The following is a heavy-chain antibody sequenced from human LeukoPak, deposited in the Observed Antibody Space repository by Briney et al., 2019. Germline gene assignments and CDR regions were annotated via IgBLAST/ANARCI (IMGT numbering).Heavy chain of an antibody. D-gene: IGHD3-10*01. V-gene: IGHV3-30*01. CDR3: ARGGPSREVLINSLDY. J-gene: IGHJ4*02. CDR1: GFTFDSYT. CDR2: ISYDGSNK. Sequence: GSLRLSCAASGFTFDSYTFFWVRQAPGRGLEWVAVISYDGSNKYHADSVKGRFTISRDNSKNTLYLQMNSLRPEDTAVYYCARGGPSREVLINSLDYWGQGTLVTVSS.